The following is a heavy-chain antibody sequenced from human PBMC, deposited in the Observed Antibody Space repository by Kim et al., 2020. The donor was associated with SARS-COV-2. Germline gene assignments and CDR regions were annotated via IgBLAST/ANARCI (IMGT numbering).Heavy chain of an antibody. J-gene: IGHJ4*02. Sequence: GITNYNPSLKSRVTISLDTSKNQFSLHLRSLTAADTAIYYCARDTNFLYWGQGTLVTVSS. CDR2: GIT. V-gene: IGHV4-59*01. CDR3: ARDTNFLY. D-gene: IGHD1-1*01.